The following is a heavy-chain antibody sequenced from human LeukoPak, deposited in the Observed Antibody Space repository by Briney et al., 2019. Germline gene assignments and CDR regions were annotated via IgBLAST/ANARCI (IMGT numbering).Heavy chain of an antibody. CDR1: GFTFSSYG. Sequence: PGGSLRLSCAASGFTFSSYGMHWVRQAPGKGLEWVAVISYDGSNKYYADSVKGRFTIPRDNSKNTLYLQMNSLRAEDTAVYYCAKGYYYGSGTVDYWGQGTLVTVSS. J-gene: IGHJ4*02. D-gene: IGHD3-10*01. V-gene: IGHV3-30*18. CDR2: ISYDGSNK. CDR3: AKGYYYGSGTVDY.